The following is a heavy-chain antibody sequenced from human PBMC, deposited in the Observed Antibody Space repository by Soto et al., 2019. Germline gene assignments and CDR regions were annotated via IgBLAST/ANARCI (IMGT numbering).Heavy chain of an antibody. Sequence: SETLSLTCTVSGGSISSYYWSWIRQPPGKGLEWIGYIYHSGNTNYNPSLKSRVTISVDASKNQFSLKLSSVTAADTAVYYSACRDYWGQGTLVTVSS. CDR3: ACRDY. V-gene: IGHV4-59*01. J-gene: IGHJ4*02. CDR1: GGSISSYY. CDR2: IYHSGNT.